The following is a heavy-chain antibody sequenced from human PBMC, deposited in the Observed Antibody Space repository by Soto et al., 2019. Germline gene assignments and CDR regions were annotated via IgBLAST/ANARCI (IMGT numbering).Heavy chain of an antibody. J-gene: IGHJ6*02. D-gene: IGHD3-10*01. Sequence: SETLPLTCTVSGVSISSSSYYLGWIRPPPGKGLEWIGSIYYSGSTYYNPSLKSRVTISVDTSKNQFSLKLSSVTAADTAVYYCARRGFGELLRLVYYYGMDVWGQGTTVTVSS. CDR2: IYYSGST. CDR1: GVSISSSSYY. V-gene: IGHV4-39*01. CDR3: ARRGFGELLRLVYYYGMDV.